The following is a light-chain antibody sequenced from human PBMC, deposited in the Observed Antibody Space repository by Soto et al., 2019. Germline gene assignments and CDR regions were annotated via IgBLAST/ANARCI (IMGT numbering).Light chain of an antibody. J-gene: IGKJ1*01. Sequence: DIPMTQSPVSLSASVGDSVTITCRASETISSFVNWYQQKPGKAPKVLIFAASSLQSGVPSRFSGSGFWTDFALTFSGLQPEDFATYYCQESYNIPHTFGQGTKVEIK. CDR3: QESYNIPHT. V-gene: IGKV1-39*01. CDR1: ETISSF. CDR2: AAS.